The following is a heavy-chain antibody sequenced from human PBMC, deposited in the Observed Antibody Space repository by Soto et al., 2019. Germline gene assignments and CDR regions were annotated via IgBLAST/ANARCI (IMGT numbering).Heavy chain of an antibody. Sequence: EVQLLESGGGLVQPGGSLRLSCAASGFTFSSYAMSWVRRAPGKGLEWVSGISGSAGSTYYADSVKGRFTISRDNSKNTRYLQMNSLRAEDTAVYYCATDLGQTTFMYYFDYWGQGTLVTVSS. D-gene: IGHD3-16*01. V-gene: IGHV3-23*01. CDR1: GFTFSSYA. J-gene: IGHJ4*02. CDR2: ISGSAGST. CDR3: ATDLGQTTFMYYFDY.